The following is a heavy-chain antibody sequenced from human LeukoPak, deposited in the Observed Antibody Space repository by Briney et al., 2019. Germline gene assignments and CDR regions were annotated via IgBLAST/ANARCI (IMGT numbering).Heavy chain of an antibody. CDR3: ARGHYGLDY. D-gene: IGHD3-10*01. J-gene: IGHJ4*02. CDR1: GFALSSYA. CDR2: TSSSDAGT. V-gene: IGHV3-23*01. Sequence: GGSLRLSCAASGFALSSYAMSWVRQAPGKGLEWVSATSSSDAGTYHAESVRGRFTISRDNSKNTLYLQMNSLRADDAAVYYCARGHYGLDYWGQGTLVTVSS.